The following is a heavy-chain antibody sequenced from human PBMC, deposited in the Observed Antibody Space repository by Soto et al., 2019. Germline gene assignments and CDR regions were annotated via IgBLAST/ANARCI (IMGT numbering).Heavy chain of an antibody. CDR3: AKEAYVSGWFRDAFDI. CDR2: ISGSGGNT. Sequence: EVQLLESGGGLVQPGGSLRLSCAASGFTFSIYAMSFVRQTPGKGLEWVSGISGSGGNTYYAESVKGRFTISRDNSRNTVYLQMNSLRVDDTAVYYCAKEAYVSGWFRDAFDIWGQGTMVTVSS. D-gene: IGHD6-19*01. V-gene: IGHV3-23*01. J-gene: IGHJ3*02. CDR1: GFTFSIYA.